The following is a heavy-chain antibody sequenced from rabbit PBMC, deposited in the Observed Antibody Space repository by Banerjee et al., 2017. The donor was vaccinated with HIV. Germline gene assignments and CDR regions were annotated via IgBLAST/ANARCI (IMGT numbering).Heavy chain of an antibody. CDR2: IYAGSSGST. V-gene: IGHV1S45*01. J-gene: IGHJ4*01. CDR1: GIDFINYF. Sequence: QEQLVESGGGLVKPEGSLTLTCKASGIDFINYFMCWVRQAPGKGLEWIACIYAGSSGSTYYANWAKGRFTISKTSSTTVTLQMTSLTAADTATYFCARAPYAGIAADFDLWGPGTLVTVS. CDR3: ARAPYAGIAADFDL. D-gene: IGHD4-2*01.